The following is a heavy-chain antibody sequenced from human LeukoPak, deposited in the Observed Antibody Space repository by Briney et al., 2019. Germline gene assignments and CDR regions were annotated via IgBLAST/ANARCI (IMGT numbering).Heavy chain of an antibody. CDR3: AKVPSWTGPRMYYFDY. CDR1: GFTFSSYW. V-gene: IGHV3-23*01. CDR2: ISGSGGST. D-gene: IGHD3/OR15-3a*01. J-gene: IGHJ4*02. Sequence: PGGPLRLSCAASGFTFSSYWVSWVRQAPGKGLEWVSAISGSGGSTYYADSVKGRFTISRDNSKNTLYLQMSSLRAEDTAVYYCAKVPSWTGPRMYYFDYWGQGNLVTVSS.